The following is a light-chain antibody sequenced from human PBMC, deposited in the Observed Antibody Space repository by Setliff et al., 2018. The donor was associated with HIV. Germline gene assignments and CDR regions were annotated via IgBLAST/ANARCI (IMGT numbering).Light chain of an antibody. CDR2: DVS. CDR3: SSSTRSPTFLV. V-gene: IGLV2-23*02. Sequence: QSVLTQPASVSGSPGQSITISCTGTSRDIGYNVVSWYQHYPGRAPKLIIYDVSERPLGVSSRFSASRSGNTASLTISGLQADDEAIYYCSSSTRSPTFLVFATGTKVTVL. CDR1: SRDIGYNV. J-gene: IGLJ1*01.